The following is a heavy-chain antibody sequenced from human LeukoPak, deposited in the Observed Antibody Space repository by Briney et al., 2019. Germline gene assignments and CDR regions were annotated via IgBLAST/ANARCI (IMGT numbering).Heavy chain of an antibody. V-gene: IGHV3-74*01. CDR1: GFTFSSYW. D-gene: IGHD3-3*01. Sequence: GALRLSCAASGFTFSSYWMNWVRQVPGRGLVWVSHINTFGTSATYADSVKGRFTISRDNAKNSLYLQMNSLRAEDTAVYYCAREVRFLEWLPLDYWGQGTLVTVSS. CDR2: INTFGTSA. J-gene: IGHJ4*02. CDR3: AREVRFLEWLPLDY.